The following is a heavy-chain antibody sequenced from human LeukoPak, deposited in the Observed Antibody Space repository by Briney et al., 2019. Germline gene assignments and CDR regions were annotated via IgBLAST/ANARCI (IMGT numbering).Heavy chain of an antibody. CDR2: IYYSGST. J-gene: IGHJ4*02. D-gene: IGHD3-22*01. V-gene: IGHV4-39*01. CDR3: ARHGSYYYDSKGDFDY. CDR1: GASIRSYY. Sequence: SETLSLTCTVSGASIRSYYWGWIRQPPGKGLEWIGSIYYSGSTYYNPSLKSRVTISVDTSKNQFSLKLSSVTAADTAVYYCARHGSYYYDSKGDFDYWGQGTLVTVSS.